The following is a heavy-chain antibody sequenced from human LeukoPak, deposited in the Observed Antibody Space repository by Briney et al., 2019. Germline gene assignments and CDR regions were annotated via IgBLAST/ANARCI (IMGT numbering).Heavy chain of an antibody. V-gene: IGHV1-46*01. CDR2: INPSGGST. D-gene: IGHD5-18*01. J-gene: IGHJ3*02. CDR3: AKIPRYSYGYVGAFDI. CDR1: GYTFTSYY. Sequence: GASVKVSCKASGYTFTSYYMHWVRQAPGQGLEWMGIINPSGGSTSYAQKFQGRVTMTRDMSTSTVYMELSSLRSEDTAVYYCAKIPRYSYGYVGAFDIWGQGTMVTVAS.